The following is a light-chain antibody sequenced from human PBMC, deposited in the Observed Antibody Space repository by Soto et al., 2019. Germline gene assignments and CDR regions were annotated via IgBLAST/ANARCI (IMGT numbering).Light chain of an antibody. V-gene: IGKV1-5*03. J-gene: IGKJ3*01. CDR1: QSISSW. Sequence: DIQMTQSPSTLSASVGDRVTITCRASQSISSWLAWYQQKPGKAPKLLIYNASSLESGVPSRFSGSGSGTEFTLXXXXXXXXXXXXXXXQXXXXYPFXXXPGTKVDIK. CDR3: QXXXXYPFX. CDR2: NAS.